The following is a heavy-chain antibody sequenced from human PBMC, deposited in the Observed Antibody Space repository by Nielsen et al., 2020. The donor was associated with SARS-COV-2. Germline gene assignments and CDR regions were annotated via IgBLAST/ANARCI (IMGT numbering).Heavy chain of an antibody. D-gene: IGHD4-11*01. CDR2: ISSSSSYI. CDR1: GGSFSGYY. J-gene: IGHJ5*02. Sequence: EPLSLTCAVYGGSFSGYYWNRVRQAPGKGLEWVSSISSSSSYIYYADSVKGRFTISRDNAKNSLYLQMNSLRAEDTAVYYCARDWDYTSRWFDPWGQGTLVTVSS. V-gene: IGHV3-21*01. CDR3: ARDWDYTSRWFDP.